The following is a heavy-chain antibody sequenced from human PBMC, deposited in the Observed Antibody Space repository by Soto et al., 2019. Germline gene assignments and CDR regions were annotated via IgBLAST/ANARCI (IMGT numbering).Heavy chain of an antibody. D-gene: IGHD3-22*01. CDR2: ISAYNGNT. Sequence: ASVKVSCKASGYTFTSYGISWVRQAPGQGLEWMGWISAYNGNTNYAQKLQGRVTMTTDTSTSTAYMELRSLRSDDTAVYYCARVEYGYYYDSSGYYSVWGQGTLVTVSS. CDR3: ARVEYGYYYDSSGYYSV. J-gene: IGHJ4*02. V-gene: IGHV1-18*01. CDR1: GYTFTSYG.